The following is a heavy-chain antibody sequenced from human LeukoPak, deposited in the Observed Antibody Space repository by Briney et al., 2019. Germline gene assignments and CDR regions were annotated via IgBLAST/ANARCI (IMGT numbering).Heavy chain of an antibody. V-gene: IGHV3-15*01. CDR1: GFTFSKVW. J-gene: IGHJ5*02. CDR3: CGTRGDL. Sequence: PGGSLRLSCEASGFTFSKVWMSWVRQAPGKGLEWVGRIKSKSDDGTRDYAPPVRGRFTISRDDSKSTVYLQMESLRSEDTGVYYCCGTRGDLWGQGTLVTVSS. CDR2: IKSKSDDGTR. D-gene: IGHD1-14*01.